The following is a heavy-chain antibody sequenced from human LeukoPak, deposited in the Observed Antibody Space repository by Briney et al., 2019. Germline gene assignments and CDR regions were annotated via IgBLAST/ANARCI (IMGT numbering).Heavy chain of an antibody. CDR2: IKQDGSEK. CDR1: GFAFSTFW. V-gene: IGHV3-7*01. Sequence: GGSLRLSCAASGFAFSTFWMTWVRQAPEKGLEWVANIKQDGSEKYYVDSVKGRFTISRDNAMNSLYLQMNSLRAEDTAVYYCARGGSNFDYWGQGTLVTVSS. J-gene: IGHJ4*02. CDR3: ARGGSNFDY.